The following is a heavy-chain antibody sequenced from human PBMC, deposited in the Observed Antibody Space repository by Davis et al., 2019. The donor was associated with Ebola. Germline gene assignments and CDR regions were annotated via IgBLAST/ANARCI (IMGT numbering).Heavy chain of an antibody. V-gene: IGHV4-34*01. CDR1: GGSFSGYY. CDR2: INHSGST. CDR3: ARRQGSKFDN. Sequence: MPSETLSLTCAVYGGSFSGYYWSWIRQPPGKGLEWIGEINHSGSTNYNPSLKSRVTISVDTSKNHFSLKLLSVTAADTAVYYCARRQGSKFDNWGQGTLVTVSS. J-gene: IGHJ4*02.